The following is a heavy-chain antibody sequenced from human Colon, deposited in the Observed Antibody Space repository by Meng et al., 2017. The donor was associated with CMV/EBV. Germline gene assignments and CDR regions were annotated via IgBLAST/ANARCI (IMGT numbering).Heavy chain of an antibody. CDR1: GYTFSDYH. CDR2: INSNSGAT. D-gene: IGHD1-26*01. Sequence: QVQLVQSGTEWKKPGASWKVPCKTSGYTFSDYHIHWVRQAPGQGLEWMGWINSNSGATDYAQKFQGRFTMTRDTSITTVYMELSSLRSDDTAVYYCARDPSGSRVPFDYWGQGSLVTVSS. V-gene: IGHV1-2*02. CDR3: ARDPSGSRVPFDY. J-gene: IGHJ4*02.